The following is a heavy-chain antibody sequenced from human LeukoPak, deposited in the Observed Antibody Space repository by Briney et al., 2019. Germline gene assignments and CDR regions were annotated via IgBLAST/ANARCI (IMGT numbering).Heavy chain of an antibody. J-gene: IGHJ4*02. CDR1: GGSISSGSYY. CDR2: IYTSGST. V-gene: IGHV4-61*02. Sequence: SETLSLTCTVSGGSISSGSYYWSWIRQPAGKELEWIGRIYTSGSTNYNPSLKSRVTISVDTSKNQFSLKLSSVTAADTAVCYCARDGGEYSGSYRGDYWGQGTLVTVSS. CDR3: ARDGGEYSGSYRGDY. D-gene: IGHD1-26*01.